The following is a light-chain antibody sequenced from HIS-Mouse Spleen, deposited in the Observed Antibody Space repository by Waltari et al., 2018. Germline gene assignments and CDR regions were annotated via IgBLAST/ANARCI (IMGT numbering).Light chain of an antibody. Sequence: SYELTQPPSVSVSPGQTVRITCSGDALPKQYAYWYQQKPGQAPVLVIYKDSERPSGVPERFSGSSSGTTVTLTISGVQAEDEADYYCQSADSSGTGWVFGGGTKLTVL. CDR3: QSADSSGTGWV. J-gene: IGLJ3*02. CDR2: KDS. CDR1: ALPKQY. V-gene: IGLV3-25*03.